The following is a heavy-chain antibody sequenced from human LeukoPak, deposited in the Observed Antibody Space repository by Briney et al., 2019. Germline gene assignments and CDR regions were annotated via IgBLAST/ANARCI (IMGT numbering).Heavy chain of an antibody. CDR1: GGSISSYY. D-gene: IGHD6-13*01. CDR3: ARRIASSGKGFDY. Sequence: SETLSLTCTVSGGSISSYYWSWIRQAPGKGLEWIGYIHYTRSTNHNPSLKSRVTISGDVSKSQFSLKLSSVTAADTAVYYCARRIASSGKGFDYWGQGTLVTVSS. CDR2: IHYTRST. J-gene: IGHJ4*02. V-gene: IGHV4-59*01.